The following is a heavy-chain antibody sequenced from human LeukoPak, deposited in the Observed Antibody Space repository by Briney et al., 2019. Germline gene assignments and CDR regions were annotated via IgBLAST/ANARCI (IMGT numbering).Heavy chain of an antibody. CDR1: GFTFSSYC. J-gene: IGHJ4*02. V-gene: IGHV3-21*01. Sequence: SGGSLRLSCAASGFTFSSYCMNWVRQAPGKGQEWVSLISSNSSHTYNADSVKGRFTISRDNAKNSLYLEMNSLRVEDTAVYYCARTRDGYNFGPFDCWGQGTLVTVSS. CDR2: ISSNSSHT. CDR3: ARTRDGYNFGPFDC. D-gene: IGHD5-24*01.